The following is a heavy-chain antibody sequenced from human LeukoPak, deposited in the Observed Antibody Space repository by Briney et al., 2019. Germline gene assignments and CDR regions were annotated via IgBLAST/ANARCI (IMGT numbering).Heavy chain of an antibody. J-gene: IGHJ4*02. Sequence: ASVKVSCKASGCTFTSYAISWVRQAPGQGLEWMGRIIPILGIANYAQKFQGRVTITADKSTSTAYMELSSLRSEDTAVYYCARDTSSGYCSSTSCRKYYFDYWGQGTLVTVSS. CDR3: ARDTSSGYCSSTSCRKYYFDY. D-gene: IGHD2-2*01. CDR1: GCTFTSYA. V-gene: IGHV1-69*04. CDR2: IIPILGIA.